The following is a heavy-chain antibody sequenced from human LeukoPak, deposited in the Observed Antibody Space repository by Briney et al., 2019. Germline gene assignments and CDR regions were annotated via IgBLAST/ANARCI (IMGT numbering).Heavy chain of an antibody. CDR3: ARTRITMVRGAYPTYQGNHCWFDP. CDR2: INHSGST. CDR1: GGSFSGYY. J-gene: IGHJ5*02. V-gene: IGHV4-34*01. D-gene: IGHD3-10*01. Sequence: PSETLSLTCAVYGGSFSGYYWSWIRQPPGKGLEWIGEINHSGSTNYNPSLKSRVTISVDTSKNQFSLKLSSVTAADTAVYYCARTRITMVRGAYPTYQGNHCWFDPWGQGTLVTVSS.